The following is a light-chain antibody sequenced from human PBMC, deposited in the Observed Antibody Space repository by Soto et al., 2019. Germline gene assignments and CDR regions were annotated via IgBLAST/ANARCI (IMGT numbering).Light chain of an antibody. CDR3: QQYNTYPMFT. CDR1: RDITDY. V-gene: IGKV1-16*01. J-gene: IGKJ5*01. CDR2: KAS. Sequence: DIQITQSPSSLSASVGDRVTITCRASRDITDYLAWYQQKPGKAPNLLIYKASTLESGVPSRFGGSGSGTDFALTISSLQPDDSATYYCQQYNTYPMFTFGQGTRLEIK.